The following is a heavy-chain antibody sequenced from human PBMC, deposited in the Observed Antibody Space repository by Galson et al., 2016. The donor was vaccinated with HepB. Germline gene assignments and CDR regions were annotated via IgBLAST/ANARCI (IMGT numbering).Heavy chain of an antibody. D-gene: IGHD2-15*01. Sequence: SVKVSCKASRGTFSSYVISWVRQAPGQGLEWMGGIIPVFGIANYAQKFQGRVTITADKSTSTVYMELSSLRSEDTAVYYCARISSAVVGGSLNYYYGMDVWGQGTTVTVSS. J-gene: IGHJ6*02. CDR1: RGTFSSYV. CDR3: ARISSAVVGGSLNYYYGMDV. CDR2: IIPVFGIA. V-gene: IGHV1-69*10.